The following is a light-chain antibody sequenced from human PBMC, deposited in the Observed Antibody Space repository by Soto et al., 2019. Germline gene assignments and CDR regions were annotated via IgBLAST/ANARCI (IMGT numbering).Light chain of an antibody. J-gene: IGKJ1*01. Sequence: EIVLTQSPGTLSLSPGERATLSCRASQSVSSSYLAWYQQKPGQAPRLLIYGASSRVTGIPDRFSGSGSGTDFTITISRLEPEGFAVYYCQQYGTAPRTFGQGTKVEIK. CDR2: GAS. CDR3: QQYGTAPRT. CDR1: QSVSSSY. V-gene: IGKV3-20*01.